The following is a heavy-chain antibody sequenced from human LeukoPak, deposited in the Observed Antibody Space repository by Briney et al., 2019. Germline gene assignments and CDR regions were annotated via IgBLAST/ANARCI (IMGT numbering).Heavy chain of an antibody. V-gene: IGHV3-7*01. J-gene: IGHJ3*02. CDR1: GFTFSSYW. Sequence: PGGSLRLSCAASGFTFSSYWMSWVRQAPGKGLEWVANIKQDGSEKYYVDSVKGRFTISRDNAKNSLYLQMNSLRAEDTAVYYCATYSGPGAFDIWGQGTMVTVS. D-gene: IGHD1-26*01. CDR2: IKQDGSEK. CDR3: ATYSGPGAFDI.